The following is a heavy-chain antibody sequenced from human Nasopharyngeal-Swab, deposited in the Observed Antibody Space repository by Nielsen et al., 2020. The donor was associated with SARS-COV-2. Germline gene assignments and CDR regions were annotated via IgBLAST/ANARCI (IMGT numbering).Heavy chain of an antibody. J-gene: IGHJ3*02. Sequence: VRQAPGKGLEWVAVISYDGSNKYYADSVKGQFTISRDNSKNTLYLQMNSLRAEDTAVYYCAKLDMVRGVIITSYAFDIWGQGTMVTVSS. CDR3: AKLDMVRGVIITSYAFDI. D-gene: IGHD3-10*01. V-gene: IGHV3-30*18. CDR2: ISYDGSNK.